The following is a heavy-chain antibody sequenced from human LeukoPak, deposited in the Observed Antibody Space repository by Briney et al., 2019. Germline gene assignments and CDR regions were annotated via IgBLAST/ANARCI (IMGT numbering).Heavy chain of an antibody. Sequence: ASVKVSCKASGGTFSSYAVSWVRQAPGQGLEWMGGIIPIFGTANYAQKFQGRVTITTDESTSTAYMELSSLRSEDTAVYYCARVPSYYYDSSGYVYWGQGTLVTVSS. CDR2: IIPIFGTA. CDR3: ARVPSYYYDSSGYVY. J-gene: IGHJ4*02. D-gene: IGHD3-22*01. V-gene: IGHV1-69*05. CDR1: GGTFSSYA.